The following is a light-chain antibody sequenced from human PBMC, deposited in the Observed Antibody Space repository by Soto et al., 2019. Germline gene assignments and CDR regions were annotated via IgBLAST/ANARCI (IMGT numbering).Light chain of an antibody. CDR2: LGS. Sequence: DIVMTQSPLSLPVTPGAPASISCSSTQPLLSSNGYNYGDWSLQKPGQSPQLLIYLGSNRASGVPDRFSGSGSGTDFTLKISRVEAEDVGAYYCMQALQTPITFGGGTKVDI. V-gene: IGKV2-28*01. CDR1: QPLLSSNGYNY. J-gene: IGKJ4*01. CDR3: MQALQTPIT.